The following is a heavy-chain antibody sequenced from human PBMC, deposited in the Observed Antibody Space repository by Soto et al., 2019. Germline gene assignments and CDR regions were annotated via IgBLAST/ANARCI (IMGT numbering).Heavy chain of an antibody. Sequence: QVQLVQSGAEVKKPGSSVKVSCKASGGTFSSYAISWVRQAPGQGLEWMGWINPKSGGTKYAQKFQGRVTMTRDTSSSTAYMELSRLRSDDTAVYYCARELHRAYYYDSSGYYSWFDPWGQGTLVTVSS. CDR2: INPKSGGT. CDR3: ARELHRAYYYDSSGYYSWFDP. V-gene: IGHV1-2*02. J-gene: IGHJ5*02. D-gene: IGHD3-22*01. CDR1: GGTFSSYA.